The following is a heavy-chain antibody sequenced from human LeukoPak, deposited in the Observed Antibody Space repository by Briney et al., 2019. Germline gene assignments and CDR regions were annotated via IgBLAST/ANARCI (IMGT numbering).Heavy chain of an antibody. CDR3: VRDGDTSGYTN. D-gene: IGHD3-22*01. Sequence: GGSLRLSCAASGLTFSNYAMSWVRQAPGKGLEWVSGISDSGGSTYYADSVKGRFIISRDNSKNTLYLQMNSLRAEDTAVYSCVRDGDTSGYTNWGQGTLVTVSS. CDR1: GLTFSNYA. J-gene: IGHJ4*02. V-gene: IGHV3-23*01. CDR2: ISDSGGST.